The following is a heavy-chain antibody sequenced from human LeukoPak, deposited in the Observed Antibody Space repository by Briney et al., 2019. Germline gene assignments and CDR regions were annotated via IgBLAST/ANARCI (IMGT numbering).Heavy chain of an antibody. CDR2: IIPILGIA. CDR3: ARGYYYGSGSYQAFDY. J-gene: IGHJ4*02. CDR1: GGTFSSYA. V-gene: IGHV1-69*04. D-gene: IGHD3-10*01. Sequence: GSSVEVSCKASGGTFSSYAIRWVRQAPGQGLEWMGRIIPILGIANYAQKFQGRVTITADKSTSTAYMELSSLRSEDTAVYYCARGYYYGSGSYQAFDYWGQGTLVTVSS.